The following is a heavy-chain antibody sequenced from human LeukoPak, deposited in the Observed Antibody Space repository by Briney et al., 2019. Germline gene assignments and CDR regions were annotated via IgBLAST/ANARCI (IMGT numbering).Heavy chain of an antibody. Sequence: SETVSLTCTVSGGSISNYYWNWIRQPAGKGLEWVGRFYASGSTNYNPSLKSRVTISVDKSKNQFSLKLTSVTAADTAVYYCARVTYTSGWSSTGGAFDIWGQGTTVTLSS. CDR2: FYASGST. CDR1: GGSISNYY. CDR3: ARVTYTSGWSSTGGAFDI. J-gene: IGHJ3*02. D-gene: IGHD6-13*01. V-gene: IGHV4-4*07.